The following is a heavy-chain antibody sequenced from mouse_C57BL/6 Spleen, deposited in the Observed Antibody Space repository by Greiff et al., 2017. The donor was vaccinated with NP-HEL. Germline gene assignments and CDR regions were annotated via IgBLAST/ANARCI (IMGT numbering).Heavy chain of an antibody. CDR1: GFTFSDYY. CDR3: ARDRAYYGSSYWYFDV. Sequence: EVKLMESEGGLVQPGSSMKLSCTASGFTFSDYYMAWVRQVPEKGLEWVANINYDGSSTYYLDSLKSRFIISRDNAKNILYLQMSSLKSEDTATYYCARDRAYYGSSYWYFDVWGTGTTVTVSS. D-gene: IGHD1-1*01. V-gene: IGHV5-16*01. CDR2: INYDGSST. J-gene: IGHJ1*03.